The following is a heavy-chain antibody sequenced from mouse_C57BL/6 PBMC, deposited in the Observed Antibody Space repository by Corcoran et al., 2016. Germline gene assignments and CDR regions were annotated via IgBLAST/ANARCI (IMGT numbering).Heavy chain of an antibody. J-gene: IGHJ4*01. CDR2: INTYSGVP. Sequence: QIQLVQSGPELKKPGETVKISCKASGYTFTTYGMSWVKQAPGKGLKWMGWINTYSGVPTYADDFKGRFDFSLETSASTAYLQINNLKNEDTATYFCARGYYGSSYYAMDYWGQGTSVTVSS. V-gene: IGHV9-3*01. CDR1: GYTFTTYG. CDR3: ARGYYGSSYYAMDY. D-gene: IGHD1-1*01.